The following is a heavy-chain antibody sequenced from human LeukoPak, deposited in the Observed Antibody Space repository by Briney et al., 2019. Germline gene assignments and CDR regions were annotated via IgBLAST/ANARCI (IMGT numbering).Heavy chain of an antibody. CDR1: GYTFTSYD. Sequence: ASVKVSCKASGYTFTSYDINWVRQATGQGLEWMGWMNPDSGNTGYAQKFQGRVSITRNNSISTAYMELSSLRYEDTAVYYCARGVATDYWGQGTLVTVSS. CDR3: ARGVATDY. D-gene: IGHD2-21*02. V-gene: IGHV1-8*03. CDR2: MNPDSGNT. J-gene: IGHJ4*02.